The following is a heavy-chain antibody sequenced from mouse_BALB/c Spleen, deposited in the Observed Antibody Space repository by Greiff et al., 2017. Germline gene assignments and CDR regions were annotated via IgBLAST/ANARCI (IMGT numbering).Heavy chain of an antibody. V-gene: IGHV1S81*02. CDR3: ASGDLYGNYEDY. J-gene: IGHJ2*01. Sequence: QVQLQQPGAELVKPGASVKLSCKASGYTFTSYWMHWVKQRPGQGLEWIGEINTSNGRTNYNEKFKSKATLTVDKSSSTAYMQLSSLTSEDSAVYYCASGDLYGNYEDYWGQGTTLTVSS. CDR1: GYTFTSYW. D-gene: IGHD2-1*01. CDR2: INTSNGRT.